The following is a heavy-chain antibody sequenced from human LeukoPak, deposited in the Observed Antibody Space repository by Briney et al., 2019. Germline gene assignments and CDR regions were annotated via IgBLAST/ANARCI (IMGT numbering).Heavy chain of an antibody. D-gene: IGHD3-9*01. CDR2: IDPNSGAT. CDR3: ARGGLRYFDWFPRGGYFDY. V-gene: IGHV1-2*02. Sequence: ASVKVSCKASGYTFTDYYIHWVRQAPGQGLEWMGWIDPNSGATNYAQKFQGRVTMTRDTSISTAYMELSRLRSDDTAVYYCARGGLRYFDWFPRGGYFDYWGQGTLVTVSS. J-gene: IGHJ4*02. CDR1: GYTFTDYY.